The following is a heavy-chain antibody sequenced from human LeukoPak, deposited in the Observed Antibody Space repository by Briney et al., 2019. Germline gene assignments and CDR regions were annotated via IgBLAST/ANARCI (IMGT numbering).Heavy chain of an antibody. CDR1: GYTFTGYY. J-gene: IGHJ4*02. CDR2: INPNSGGT. Sequence: GASVKVSCKASGYTFTGYYMHWVRQAPGQGLEWMGWINPNSGGTNYAQKFQGRVTMTRDTSISTAYMELSRLRSDDTAVYYCARVGYCSDTGCSSYYFDYWGQGTLVTVSS. V-gene: IGHV1-2*02. CDR3: ARVGYCSDTGCSSYYFDY. D-gene: IGHD2-2*03.